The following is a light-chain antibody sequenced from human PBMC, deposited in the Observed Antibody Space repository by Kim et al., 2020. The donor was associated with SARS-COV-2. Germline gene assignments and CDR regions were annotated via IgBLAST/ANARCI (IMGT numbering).Light chain of an antibody. Sequence: PGKAATITCGGNNNGSKSVDWYQQKQGQAPVLVIYYDHDRPPGIPERFSCSNSGNTATLTISSVEAGDEADYYYQVWDSSSDHLWVFGGGTQLTVL. CDR1: NNGSKS. J-gene: IGLJ3*02. CDR3: QVWDSSSDHLWV. CDR2: YDH. V-gene: IGLV3-21*04.